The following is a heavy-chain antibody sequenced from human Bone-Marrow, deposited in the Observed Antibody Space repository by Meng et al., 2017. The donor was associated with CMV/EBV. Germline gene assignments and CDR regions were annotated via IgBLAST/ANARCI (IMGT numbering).Heavy chain of an antibody. D-gene: IGHD2-2*02. Sequence: GGSLRLSCAASGFTFSRYGMHWVRQAPGKGLEWLAFIRYDGSNEYYADSVKGRFTISRDNSKNSLYLQMNSLRAEDTAVYYCAIVAGYTAYGWGQGTLVTVSS. CDR3: AIVAGYTAYG. CDR1: GFTFSRYG. V-gene: IGHV3-30*02. J-gene: IGHJ4*02. CDR2: IRYDGSNE.